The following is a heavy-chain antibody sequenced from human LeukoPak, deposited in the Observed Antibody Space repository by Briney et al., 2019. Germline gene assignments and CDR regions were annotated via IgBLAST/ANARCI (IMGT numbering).Heavy chain of an antibody. CDR3: ARDLGSNYVYFDY. CDR2: IHTSGIT. CDR1: GGSISSHY. J-gene: IGHJ4*02. Sequence: SETLSLTCTVSGGSISSHYWSWIRQPARKGLEYIGRIHTSGITNYNPSLKSRVTMSGDTSKNQFSLKLSSVTAEDTAVYYCARDLGSNYVYFDYWGQGSLVTVSS. D-gene: IGHD1-26*01. V-gene: IGHV4-4*07.